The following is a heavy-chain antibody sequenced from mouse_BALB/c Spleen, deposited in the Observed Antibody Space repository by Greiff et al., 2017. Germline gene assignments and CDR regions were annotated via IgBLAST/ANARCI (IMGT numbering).Heavy chain of an antibody. V-gene: IGHV14-3*02. D-gene: IGHD1-1*02. Sequence: VQLRQSGAELVKPGASVKLSCTASGFNITDTYMHWVKQRPEQGLEWIGRIDPANGNTKYDPKFQGKATITADTSSNTAYLQLSSLTSEDTAVYYCAGNGYYGFYAMDYWGQGTSVTVSS. CDR3: AGNGYYGFYAMDY. CDR1: GFNITDTY. CDR2: IDPANGNT. J-gene: IGHJ4*01.